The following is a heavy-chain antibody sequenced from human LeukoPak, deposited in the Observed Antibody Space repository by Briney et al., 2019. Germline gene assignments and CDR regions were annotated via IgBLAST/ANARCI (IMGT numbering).Heavy chain of an antibody. V-gene: IGHV3-33*01. CDR3: ARESYGDYGDY. D-gene: IGHD4-17*01. CDR2: IWYDGSNK. Sequence: GRSLRLSCAASGFTFSSYGMHWVRQAPGKGLEWVAVIWYDGSNKYYADSVKGRFTISRDNSKNTLYLQMNSLRAEDTAVYYCARESYGDYGDYWGQGTLVTVSS. CDR1: GFTFSSYG. J-gene: IGHJ4*02.